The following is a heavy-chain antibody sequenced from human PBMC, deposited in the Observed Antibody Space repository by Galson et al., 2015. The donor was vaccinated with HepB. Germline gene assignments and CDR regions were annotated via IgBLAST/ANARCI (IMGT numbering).Heavy chain of an antibody. CDR1: GFTFSSYA. CDR2: IGVNDGSI. D-gene: IGHD5-12*01. V-gene: IGHV3-23*01. CDR3: AKGRPERPPEHRGYDLPDY. J-gene: IGHJ4*02. Sequence: SLRLSCAASGFTFSSYAMNWVRQAPGKGLEWVSGIGVNDGSIYYANSVKGRFTISRDNSKNTLYLQVNGLRVEDTAIYCCAKGRPERPPEHRGYDLPDYWGQGTLVTVSS.